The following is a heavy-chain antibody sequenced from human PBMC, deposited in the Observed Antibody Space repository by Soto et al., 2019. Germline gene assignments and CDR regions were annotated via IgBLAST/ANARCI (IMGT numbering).Heavy chain of an antibody. CDR1: GGSISSGGYY. J-gene: IGHJ4*02. Sequence: SETLSLTCTVSGGSISSGGYYWSWIRQPPGKGLEWIGYIYYIGNTNYNPSLKSRVTISLDTSKNQFSLNLSSVTAADTAVYYCARRATVVRGVHYFDYWGQGTLVTVSS. V-gene: IGHV4-61*08. CDR2: IYYIGNT. CDR3: ARRATVVRGVHYFDY. D-gene: IGHD3-10*01.